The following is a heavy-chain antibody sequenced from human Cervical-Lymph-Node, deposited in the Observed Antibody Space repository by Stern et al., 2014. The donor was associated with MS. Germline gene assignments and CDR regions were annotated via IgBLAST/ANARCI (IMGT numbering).Heavy chain of an antibody. CDR2: IYWDDTK. CDR3: ARSASHVTTRPNWFDP. Sequence: QVTLRESGPPLVKPTQTLTLTCSFSGFSLSTSGVGVGWIRQPPGKALEWLALIYWDDTKLYSPSLKSRLTITKDTSESQVVLSLTNMDPEDTGTYCARSASHVTTRPNWFDPWGQGTLVTVSS. D-gene: IGHD1-1*01. J-gene: IGHJ5*02. CDR1: GFSLSTSGVG. V-gene: IGHV2-5*02.